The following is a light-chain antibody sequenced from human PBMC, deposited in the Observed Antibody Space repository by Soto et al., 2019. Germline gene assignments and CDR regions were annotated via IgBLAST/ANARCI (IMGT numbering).Light chain of an antibody. CDR3: AAWDDSLSGVV. CDR2: RNN. Sequence: QSALTQPPSASGTPGQRVTISCSGSSSNIGSNYVYWYHQLPGTAPKLLIYRNNQRPSGVPDRFSGSKSGTSASLAISGLRSEDEADYYCAAWDDSLSGVVFGGGTQLTVL. CDR1: SSNIGSNY. V-gene: IGLV1-47*01. J-gene: IGLJ2*01.